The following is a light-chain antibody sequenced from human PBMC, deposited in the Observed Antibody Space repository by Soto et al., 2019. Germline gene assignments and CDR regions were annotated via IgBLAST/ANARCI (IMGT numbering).Light chain of an antibody. CDR2: TAS. Sequence: DIQMTQSPSTLSASVGDRVTIACRANQNIKNWLAWYQQKPGKVPKLLVYTASSLESGVPSRFRGSGSGTEFSLTISSLQPDDFATYSCQQYNSYSRGKFGQGTKVEIK. J-gene: IGKJ1*01. CDR3: QQYNSYSRGK. V-gene: IGKV1-5*03. CDR1: QNIKNW.